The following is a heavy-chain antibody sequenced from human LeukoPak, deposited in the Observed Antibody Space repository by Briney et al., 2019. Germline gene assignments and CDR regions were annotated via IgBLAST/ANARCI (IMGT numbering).Heavy chain of an antibody. CDR3: ARGRSGYYDSSGYYYPVVYYYYYYMDV. J-gene: IGHJ6*03. Sequence: PSETPSLTCAVYGGSFSGYYWSWIRQPPGKGLEWIGEINHSGSTNYNPSLKSRVTISVDTSKNQFSLKLSSVTAADTAVYYCARGRSGYYDSSGYYYPVVYYYYYYMDVWGKGTTVTVSS. CDR2: INHSGST. V-gene: IGHV4-34*01. D-gene: IGHD3-22*01. CDR1: GGSFSGYY.